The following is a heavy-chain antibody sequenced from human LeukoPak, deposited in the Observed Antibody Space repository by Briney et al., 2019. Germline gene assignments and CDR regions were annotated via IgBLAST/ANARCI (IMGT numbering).Heavy chain of an antibody. D-gene: IGHD3-10*01. CDR1: GYTFATRW. CDR2: IYPDNSDA. V-gene: IGHV5-51*01. J-gene: IGHJ6*02. CDR3: ARGAYGSGSYYNYYGMDV. Sequence: GESLKISCEGSGYTFATRWLAWVRQMPGRGLEWMGIIYPDNSDAIYSPSFQGQVTISADKSISTAYLQWSSLKASDSAMYYCARGAYGSGSYYNYYGMDVWGQGTTVTVSS.